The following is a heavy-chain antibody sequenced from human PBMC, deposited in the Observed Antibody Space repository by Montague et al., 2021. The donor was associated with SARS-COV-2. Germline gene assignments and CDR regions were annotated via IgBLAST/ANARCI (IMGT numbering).Heavy chain of an antibody. V-gene: IGHV4-61*02. D-gene: IGHD3-10*01. J-gene: IGHJ6*02. Sequence: TLSLTCTVSGGSISSGSYYWSWIRQPAGKGLEWIGRIYTSGSTNYNPSLKSRVTISVDTSKNQFSLRLSSVTAADTAVYYCARVGVGTMVRGVIPAYYYYGMTSGAKGPRSPSP. CDR2: IYTSGST. CDR3: ARVGVGTMVRGVIPAYYYYGMTS. CDR1: GGSISSGSYY.